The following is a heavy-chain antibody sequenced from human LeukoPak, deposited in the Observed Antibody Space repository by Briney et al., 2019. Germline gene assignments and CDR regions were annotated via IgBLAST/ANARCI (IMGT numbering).Heavy chain of an antibody. CDR2: INHSGST. D-gene: IGHD5-24*01. Sequence: SETLSLTCAVYGGSFSGYYWSWIRQPPGKGLEWIGEINHSGSTNYNPSLKSRVTISVGTSKNQFSLKLSSVTAADTAVYYCANIVEMATTAHFQHWGQGTLVTVSS. J-gene: IGHJ1*01. V-gene: IGHV4-34*01. CDR3: ANIVEMATTAHFQH. CDR1: GGSFSGYY.